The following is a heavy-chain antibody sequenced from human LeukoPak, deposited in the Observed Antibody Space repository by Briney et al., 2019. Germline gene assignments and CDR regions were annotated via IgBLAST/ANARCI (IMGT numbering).Heavy chain of an antibody. J-gene: IGHJ6*03. CDR1: GGSICSYY. CDR3: ARGTDYGGNSGSIYYYYYMDV. V-gene: IGHV4-59*01. CDR2: IYYSGST. D-gene: IGHD4-23*01. Sequence: SETLSLTCTVSGGSICSYYGSWIRQPPGKGLEWIGYIYYSGSTNYNPSLKSRVTISVDTSKNQFSLKLSSVTAADTAMYYCARGTDYGGNSGSIYYYYYMDVWGKGTTVTVSS.